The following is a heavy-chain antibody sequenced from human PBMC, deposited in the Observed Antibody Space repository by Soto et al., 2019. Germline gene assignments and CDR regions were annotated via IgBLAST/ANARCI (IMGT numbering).Heavy chain of an antibody. J-gene: IGHJ5*02. CDR3: AKSLSVTTTWFDA. D-gene: IGHD4-17*01. CDR1: GFTFSSFA. CDR2: ISGSGYDT. Sequence: SGGFLRLSCAASGFTFSSFAMSWVRQAPGKGLEWVSSISGSGYDTYNTDSVKGRFTISRDNSKNTLYLQMNSLRTEDTAAYYCAKSLSVTTTWFDAWGQGSLVTVSS. V-gene: IGHV3-23*01.